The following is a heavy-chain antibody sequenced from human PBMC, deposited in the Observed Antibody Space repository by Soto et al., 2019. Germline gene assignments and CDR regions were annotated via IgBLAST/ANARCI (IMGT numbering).Heavy chain of an antibody. J-gene: IGHJ4*02. Sequence: ASVKVSCTASGYTFTGYYMHWVRQAPGQGLEWMGWINPNSGGTNYAQKFQGWVTMTRDTSISTAYMELSRLRSDDTAVYYCATDNSGIAAAGTFGALDYWGQGTLVTVSS. V-gene: IGHV1-2*04. CDR3: ATDNSGIAAAGTFGALDY. CDR2: INPNSGGT. CDR1: GYTFTGYY. D-gene: IGHD6-13*01.